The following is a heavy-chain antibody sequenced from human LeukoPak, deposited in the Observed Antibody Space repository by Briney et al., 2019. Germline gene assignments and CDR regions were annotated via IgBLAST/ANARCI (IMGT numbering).Heavy chain of an antibody. D-gene: IGHD5-18*01. Sequence: GRSLRLSCAASGFTFYDYAMHWVRHAPGKGLEWVSGISWNSGSIGYADSVKGRFTISRDNAKNSLYLQMNSLRAEDTALYYCAKGTGGYSYGYPFDYWGQGTLVTVSS. V-gene: IGHV3-9*01. CDR2: ISWNSGSI. CDR1: GFTFYDYA. CDR3: AKGTGGYSYGYPFDY. J-gene: IGHJ4*02.